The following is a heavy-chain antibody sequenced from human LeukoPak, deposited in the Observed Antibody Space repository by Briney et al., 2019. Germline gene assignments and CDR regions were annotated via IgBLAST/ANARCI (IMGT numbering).Heavy chain of an antibody. J-gene: IGHJ4*02. Sequence: GGSLRLSCAASGFTFSSYGMHWVRQAPGKGLEWVAFIRYDGSNKYYADSVKGRFTISRDNAKNSLYLQMNSLRAEDTAVYYCARDTVAAADFDYWGQGTLVTVSS. CDR2: IRYDGSNK. D-gene: IGHD6-13*01. CDR1: GFTFSSYG. V-gene: IGHV3-30*02. CDR3: ARDTVAAADFDY.